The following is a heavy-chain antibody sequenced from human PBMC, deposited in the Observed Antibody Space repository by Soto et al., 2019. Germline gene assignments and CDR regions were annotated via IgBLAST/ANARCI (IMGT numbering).Heavy chain of an antibody. CDR3: ARSDYDSSGYYPFDP. CDR1: GGSISSSSYY. D-gene: IGHD3-22*01. V-gene: IGHV4-39*01. Sequence: PSETLSLTCTVSGGSISSSSYYWGWIRQPPGKGLEWIGSIYYSGSTYYNPSLKSRVTISVDTSKNQFSLKLSSVTAADTAVYYCARSDYDSSGYYPFDPWGQGTLVTVS. J-gene: IGHJ5*02. CDR2: IYYSGST.